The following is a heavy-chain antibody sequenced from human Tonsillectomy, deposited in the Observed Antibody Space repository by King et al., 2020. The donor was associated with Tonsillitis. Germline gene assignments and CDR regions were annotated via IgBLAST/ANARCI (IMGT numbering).Heavy chain of an antibody. CDR2: INPNTGGT. CDR3: ARDFITANAFDI. J-gene: IGHJ3*02. D-gene: IGHD3-22*01. CDR1: GYTFTGYY. V-gene: IGHV1-2*02. Sequence: VQLVESGAELKKPGASVKVSCKASGYTFTGYYMHWVRQAPGQGLEWMGWINPNTGGTKYEQKFQGRLTMTRDTSISTAYMELSRLRSDDTAVYYCARDFITANAFDIWGQGTMVTVSS.